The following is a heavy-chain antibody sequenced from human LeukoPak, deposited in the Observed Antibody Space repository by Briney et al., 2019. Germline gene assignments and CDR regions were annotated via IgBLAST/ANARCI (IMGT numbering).Heavy chain of an antibody. Sequence: ASETLSLTCTVSGGSISSYYWSWIRQPPGKGLGWIGYIYYSGSTNYNPSLKSRVTISVDTSKNQFSLKLSSVTAADTAVYYCARVLVGYYYGMDVWGQGTTVTVSS. CDR2: IYYSGST. J-gene: IGHJ6*02. CDR1: GGSISSYY. CDR3: ARVLVGYYYGMDV. V-gene: IGHV4-59*01. D-gene: IGHD1-26*01.